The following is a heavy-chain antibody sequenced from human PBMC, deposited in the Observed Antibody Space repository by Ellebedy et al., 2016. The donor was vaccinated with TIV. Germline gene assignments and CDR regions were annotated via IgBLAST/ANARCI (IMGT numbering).Heavy chain of an antibody. D-gene: IGHD3-10*01. CDR2: VSYDGTNK. Sequence: GGSLRLSCVASGFTFDTYGMHWVRQAPGKGLEWVALVSYDGTNKFCAESVKGRFTISRDNSNNTLYLEMNSLRSEDTAVYYCARLQMDGDPFDYWGQGTLVTVSS. CDR1: GFTFDTYG. CDR3: ARLQMDGDPFDY. V-gene: IGHV3-30*03. J-gene: IGHJ4*02.